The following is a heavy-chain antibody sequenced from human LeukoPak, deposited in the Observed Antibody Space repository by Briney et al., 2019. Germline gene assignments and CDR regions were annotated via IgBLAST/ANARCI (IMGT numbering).Heavy chain of an antibody. CDR2: ISASGGST. CDR1: GCTFSSYA. V-gene: IGHV3-23*01. J-gene: IGHJ4*02. CDR3: AKVIWFGELFFDY. Sequence: PGGSLRLSCAASGCTFSSYAISWVRQAPGKGLEWVSAISASGGSTYYADSVKGRFTISRDNSKNTLYLQMNSLRAEDTAVYYCAKVIWFGELFFDYWGQGTLVTVSS. D-gene: IGHD3-10*01.